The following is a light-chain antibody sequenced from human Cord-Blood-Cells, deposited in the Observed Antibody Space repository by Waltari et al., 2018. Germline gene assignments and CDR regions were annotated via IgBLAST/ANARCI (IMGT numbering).Light chain of an antibody. CDR2: DVS. V-gene: IGLV2-14*01. J-gene: IGLJ2*01. CDR1: SSDDGGYNY. Sequence: QSALTQPASVSGSPGQSIPISCTGTSSDDGGYNYVSWYQQPPGKAPKLMIYDVSNRPSGVSNRFSGSKSGNTASLTISGLQAEDEADYYCSSYTSSSTVVFGGGTKLTVL. CDR3: SSYTSSSTVV.